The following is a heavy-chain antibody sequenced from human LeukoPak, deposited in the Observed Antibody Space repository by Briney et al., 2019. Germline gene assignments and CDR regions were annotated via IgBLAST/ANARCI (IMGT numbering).Heavy chain of an antibody. CDR1: GGSFSGYY. CDR2: INHSGST. V-gene: IGHV4-34*01. D-gene: IGHD4-17*01. Sequence: RPSETLSLTCAVYGGSFSGYYWSWIRQPPGKGLEWIGEINHSGSTNYNPSLKSRVTISVDTSKNQFSLKLSSVTAADTAVYYCARGQGRRPATVKRHFDYWGQGTLVTVSS. CDR3: ARGQGRRPATVKRHFDY. J-gene: IGHJ4*02.